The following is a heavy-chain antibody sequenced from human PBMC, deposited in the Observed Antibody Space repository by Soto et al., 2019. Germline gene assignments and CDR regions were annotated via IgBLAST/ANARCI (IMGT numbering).Heavy chain of an antibody. V-gene: IGHV4-38-2*01. J-gene: IGHJ4*02. CDR3: ARARGLEYSSSPFDY. D-gene: IGHD6-6*01. CDR1: GYSISSGYY. CDR2: IYHSGST. Sequence: NPSETLSLTCAVSGYSISSGYYWGWIRQPPGKGLEWIGSIYHSGSTYYNPSLKSRVTISVDTSKNQFSLKLSSVTAADTAVYYCARARGLEYSSSPFDYWGQGTLVTVSS.